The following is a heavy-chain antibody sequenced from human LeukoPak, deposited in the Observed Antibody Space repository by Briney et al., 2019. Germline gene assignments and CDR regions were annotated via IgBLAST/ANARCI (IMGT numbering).Heavy chain of an antibody. CDR3: AKGTTVVTVTSQYYYYMDV. CDR1: GFTFSSYA. D-gene: IGHD4-23*01. V-gene: IGHV3-23*01. J-gene: IGHJ6*03. Sequence: GGSLRLSCAASGFTFSSYAMSWVRQAPGRGLEWVSAISGSGGSTYYADSVKGRFTISRDNSKNTLYLQMNSLRAEDTAVYYCAKGTTVVTVTSQYYYYMDVWGKGTTVTVSS. CDR2: ISGSGGST.